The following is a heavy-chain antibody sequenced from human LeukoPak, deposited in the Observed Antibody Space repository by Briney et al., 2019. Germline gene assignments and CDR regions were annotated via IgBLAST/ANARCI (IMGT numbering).Heavy chain of an antibody. CDR2: ITSSGSTI. D-gene: IGHD6-13*01. J-gene: IGHJ4*02. V-gene: IGHV3-11*01. CDR3: ARDGSSWSFDY. Sequence: GWSLRLSCAASGFTFRDYYMNWIRQAPGQGLEWVSYITSSGSTIYYADSVKGRFTISRDNAKNSLYLQMNSLRAEDTAVYYCARDGSSWSFDYWGQGTLVTVSS. CDR1: GFTFRDYY.